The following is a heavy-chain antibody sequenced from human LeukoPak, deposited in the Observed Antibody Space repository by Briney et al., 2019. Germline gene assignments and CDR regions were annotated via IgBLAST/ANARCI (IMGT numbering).Heavy chain of an antibody. V-gene: IGHV1-8*01. CDR1: GYTFTSYD. J-gene: IGHJ4*02. D-gene: IGHD3-22*01. CDR2: MNPNSGNI. Sequence: ASVKVSCKASGYTFTSYDINWVRQATGQGLEWMGWMNPNSGNIGYAQKFQGRVTMTRNTSISTAYMELSSLRSEDTAVYYCARGGHSYYYYDSSGPFSDDDYWGQGTLVTVSS. CDR3: ARGGHSYYYYDSSGPFSDDDY.